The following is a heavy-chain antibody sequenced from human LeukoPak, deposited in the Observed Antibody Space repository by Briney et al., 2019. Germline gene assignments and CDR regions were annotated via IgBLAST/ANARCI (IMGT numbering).Heavy chain of an antibody. J-gene: IGHJ4*02. V-gene: IGHV3-7*04. Sequence: PGGSLRLSCAASGFTFSSYWMSWVRQAPGKGLEWVANIKQDGREKYYVDSVKGRFTISRDNAKNSLYLQMSSLRAEDTAVYYCARGNWFGARGNSDFDCWGQGTLVTVSS. CDR2: IKQDGREK. D-gene: IGHD4-23*01. CDR3: ARGNWFGARGNSDFDC. CDR1: GFTFSSYW.